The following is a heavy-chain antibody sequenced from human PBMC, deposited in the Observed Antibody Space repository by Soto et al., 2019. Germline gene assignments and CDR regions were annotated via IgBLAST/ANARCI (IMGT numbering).Heavy chain of an antibody. CDR2: IYWDDDE. D-gene: IGHD3-9*01. Sequence: QITLKESGPTLGKPTQTLTLTCTFSCNVVGLGGIRQPPGKALEWLALIYWDDDERYSPSLKSRLTITRHPSKNQVVLKMTNMYPVDTATYYCGHSKDILQKGWFDAWGPGTLVTVSS. CDR3: GHSKDILQKGWFDA. V-gene: IGHV2-5*02. J-gene: IGHJ5*02. CDR1: CNVVG.